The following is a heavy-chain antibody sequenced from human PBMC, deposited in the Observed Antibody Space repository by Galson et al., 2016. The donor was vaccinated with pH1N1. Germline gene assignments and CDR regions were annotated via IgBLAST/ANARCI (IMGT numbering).Heavy chain of an antibody. V-gene: IGHV2-70*04. CDR3: ARMGVASGGRYYYGMDV. CDR1: GFSLSTFGVR. CDR2: IDWDDEK. Sequence: PALVKPTQTLKLTCTFSGFSLSTFGVRVSWIRQSPGKALEWLARIDWDDEKFYSPSLKTRLTISKDTSKDQVVLTMTKLDPVATGTYYCARMGVASGGRYYYGMDVWGQGTTVTVSS. J-gene: IGHJ6*02. D-gene: IGHD3-10*01.